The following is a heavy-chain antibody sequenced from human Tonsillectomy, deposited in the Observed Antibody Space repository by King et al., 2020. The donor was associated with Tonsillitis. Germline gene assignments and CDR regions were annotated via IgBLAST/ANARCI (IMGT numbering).Heavy chain of an antibody. D-gene: IGHD3-10*01. CDR3: ARDRTGSPLDY. Sequence: VQLVESGAEVKKPGSSVKVSCKASGATLSSYAITWVRQAPGQGLEWMGGIIPMFGTTNYAQKFQGRLTFTADESTGTVYMDLSSLRSEDTAIYYCARDRTGSPLDYWGQGTLVTVSS. CDR1: GATLSSYA. V-gene: IGHV1-69*01. CDR2: IIPMFGTT. J-gene: IGHJ4*02.